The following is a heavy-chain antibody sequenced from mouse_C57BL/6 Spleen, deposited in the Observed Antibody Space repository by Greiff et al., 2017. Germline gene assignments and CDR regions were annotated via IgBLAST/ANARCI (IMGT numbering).Heavy chain of an antibody. CDR2: INPGSGGT. V-gene: IGHV1-54*01. J-gene: IGHJ1*03. D-gene: IGHD3-1*01. Sequence: VQLQQSGAELVRPGTSVKVSCKASGYTFTNYLIEWVKQRPGQGLEWIGVINPGSGGTNYNEKFKGKATLTADKSSSTAYMQLSSLTSEDSAVYFCAREGYDWYFDVWGTGTTVTVSS. CDR1: GYTFTNYL. CDR3: AREGYDWYFDV.